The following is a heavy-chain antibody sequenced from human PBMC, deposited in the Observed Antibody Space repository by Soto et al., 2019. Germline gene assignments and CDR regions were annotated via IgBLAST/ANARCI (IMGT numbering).Heavy chain of an antibody. V-gene: IGHV3-53*02. CDR1: GFTVSSNS. D-gene: IGHD3-16*01. Sequence: EVELVETGGGLIQPGGSLRLSCAASGFTVSSNSMSWVRQAPGKGLEWVSLIYTDGGTYYGDSVKGRFTISRDTSKNTLSLQMTSLRADDTAVYSCARDNSMLGAPFHYWGQGTLVTVSS. CDR3: ARDNSMLGAPFHY. CDR2: IYTDGGT. J-gene: IGHJ4*02.